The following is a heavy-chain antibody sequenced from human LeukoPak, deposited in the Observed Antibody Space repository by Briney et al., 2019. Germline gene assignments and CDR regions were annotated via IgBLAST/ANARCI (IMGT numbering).Heavy chain of an antibody. J-gene: IGHJ4*02. CDR3: ARTGGGGRSFDY. CDR1: GDSVSSNSAA. Sequence: SQTLSVTCAISGDSVSSNSAAWNWIRQSPSRGLEWLGRTYYRSKWYNDYAVSVRSRITTNPDISKNQFSLQLNSVTPEDTAVYYCARTGGGGRSFDYWGQGTLVTVSS. V-gene: IGHV6-1*01. D-gene: IGHD3-16*01. CDR2: TYYRSKWYN.